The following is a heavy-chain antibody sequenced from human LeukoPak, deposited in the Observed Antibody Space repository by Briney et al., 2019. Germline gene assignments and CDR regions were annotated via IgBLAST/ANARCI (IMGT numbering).Heavy chain of an antibody. Sequence: PGGSLRLSCATSGFTFSNSDMNWVRQAPGKGLEWVSSITTTSSYIYYADSVRGRSTISRDNAKNSLYLHMDSLRAEDTAVYYCARSGCPGGSCYLRYSWLDLWGRGTLVTVSS. D-gene: IGHD2-15*01. V-gene: IGHV3-21*01. CDR1: GFTFSNSD. CDR2: ITTTSSYI. CDR3: ARSGCPGGSCYLRYSWLDL. J-gene: IGHJ5*02.